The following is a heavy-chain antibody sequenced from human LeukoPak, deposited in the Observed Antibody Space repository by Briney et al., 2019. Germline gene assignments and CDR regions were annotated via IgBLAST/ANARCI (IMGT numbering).Heavy chain of an antibody. J-gene: IGHJ4*02. CDR2: TSGYSDNT. Sequence: SVKVSCKASGGTLSSYAISWVRQAPGQGLEWMGWTSGYSDNTDYAQKLQGRVTMSTDTSTSTAYMELRSLRSDDTAMYYCTRDLPNYYDSSGYLEAFDYWGQGTLVTVSS. CDR3: TRDLPNYYDSSGYLEAFDY. D-gene: IGHD3-22*01. CDR1: GGTLSSYA. V-gene: IGHV1-18*01.